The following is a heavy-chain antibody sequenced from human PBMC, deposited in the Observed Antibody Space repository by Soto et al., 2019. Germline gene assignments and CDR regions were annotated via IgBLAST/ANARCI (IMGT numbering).Heavy chain of an antibody. CDR3: GKERRGSGWSVCNF. J-gene: IGHJ4*02. CDR1: GFTFSSYA. Sequence: PGGSLRLSCAASGFTFSSYAMHWVRQAPGKGLEWVAVISYDGSNNYYADSVKGRFTISRDNSKNTLYLQMNSLRAEDTAVYYCGKERRGSGWSVCNFWGQGALVTVSS. D-gene: IGHD6-19*01. V-gene: IGHV3-30-3*01. CDR2: ISYDGSNN.